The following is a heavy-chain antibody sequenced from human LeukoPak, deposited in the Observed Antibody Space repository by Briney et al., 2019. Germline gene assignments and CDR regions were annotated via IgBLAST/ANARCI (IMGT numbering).Heavy chain of an antibody. J-gene: IGHJ4*02. V-gene: IGHV3-21*01. CDR1: GFTFSSYS. Sequence: GGSLRLSCAASGFTFSSYSMNWVRQAPGKGLEWVSSISSSSSYIYYADSVKGRFTISRDNAKNSLYLQMNSLRAEDTAVYYCARDPVPAAAIRGVAPFDYWGQETLVTVSS. CDR3: ARDPVPAAAIRGVAPFDY. CDR2: ISSSSSYI. D-gene: IGHD2-2*01.